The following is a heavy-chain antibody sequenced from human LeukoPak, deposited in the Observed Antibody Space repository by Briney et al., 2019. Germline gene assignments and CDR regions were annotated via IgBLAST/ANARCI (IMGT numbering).Heavy chain of an antibody. Sequence: GGSLRLSCAASGFTFSDYYMSWIRQAPGKGLEWVSYISSSSSYTNYADSVKGRFTISRDNSKNTLYLQMNSLRAEDTAVYYCARGGYYYDSGGSPFDYWGQGTLSPSPQ. V-gene: IGHV3-11*06. CDR3: ARGGYYYDSGGSPFDY. J-gene: IGHJ4*02. CDR2: ISSSSSYT. CDR1: GFTFSDYY. D-gene: IGHD3-22*01.